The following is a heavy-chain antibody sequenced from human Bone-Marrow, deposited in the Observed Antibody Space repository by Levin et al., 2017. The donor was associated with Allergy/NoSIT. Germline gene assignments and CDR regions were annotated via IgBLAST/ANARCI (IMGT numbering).Heavy chain of an antibody. J-gene: IGHJ6*03. CDR3: ARVRCSSTSCYYYYYMDV. D-gene: IGHD2-2*01. V-gene: IGHV3-48*03. CDR2: ISGSGTPI. Sequence: GESLKISCAASGFTFSSYEMNWVRQAPGKGLEWVSFISGSGTPIYYADSVKGRFTISRDNAKNSLYLQMNSLRAEDAAVYYCARVRCSSTSCYYYYYMDVWGEGTTVTVSS. CDR1: GFTFSSYE.